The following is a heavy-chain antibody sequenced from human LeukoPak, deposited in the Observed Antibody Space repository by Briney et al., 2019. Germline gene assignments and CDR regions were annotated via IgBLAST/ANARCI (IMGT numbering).Heavy chain of an antibody. J-gene: IGHJ3*02. CDR2: IYYSGST. Sequence: SETLSLTCAVYGGSFSGYYWSWIRQPPGKGLEWIGSIYYSGSTYYNPSLKSRVTISVDTSKNQFSLKLSSVTAADTAVYHCARARKQQLYFDAFDIWGQGTMVTVSS. V-gene: IGHV4-34*01. CDR1: GGSFSGYY. CDR3: ARARKQQLYFDAFDI. D-gene: IGHD6-13*01.